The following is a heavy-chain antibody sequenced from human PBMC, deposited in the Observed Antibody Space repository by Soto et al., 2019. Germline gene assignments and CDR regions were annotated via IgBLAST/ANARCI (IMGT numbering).Heavy chain of an antibody. D-gene: IGHD2-21*02. V-gene: IGHV4-59*01. CDR1: GGSISSYY. Sequence: QVQLQESGPGLVKPSETLSLTCTVSGGSISSYYWSWIRQPPGKGLEWIGYMYNTGSTVYNPSLKVRVPISVDTSKNPFSLKLNAVTAADTAVYYCARDLWGYCGTDCYPLDVWGQGTTVTVSS. CDR3: ARDLWGYCGTDCYPLDV. CDR2: MYNTGST. J-gene: IGHJ6*02.